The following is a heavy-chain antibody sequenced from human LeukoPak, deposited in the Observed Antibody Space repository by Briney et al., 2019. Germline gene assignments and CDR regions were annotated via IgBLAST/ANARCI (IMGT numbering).Heavy chain of an antibody. J-gene: IGHJ4*02. CDR1: GFIFSGYS. D-gene: IGHD2/OR15-2a*01. Sequence: GSLRLSCAASGFIFSGYSMNWVRQAPGKGLEWIGEIYHSESTSYNPSLKSRVTISVDKSKNQFSLKLTSVTAADTAVYYCATNREYLSSGQNIDYWGQGILVTVSS. CDR3: ATNREYLSSGQNIDY. CDR2: IYHSEST. V-gene: IGHV4-4*02.